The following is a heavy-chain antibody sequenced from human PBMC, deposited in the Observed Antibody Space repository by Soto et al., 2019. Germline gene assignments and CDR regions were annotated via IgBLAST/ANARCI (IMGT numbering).Heavy chain of an antibody. V-gene: IGHV4-39*01. CDR1: GDSITSSGKY. D-gene: IGHD3-22*01. Sequence: QLHLQESGPGLVKPSETLSLTCTVSGDSITSSGKYWGWARQPPGKGLEWIGSMYYRGRAYYSPSLESRVTISMATSKTQGSPKLSPGTVPDTAVCYCASRSYDNIAYYYVNYWGQGTRVTVSS. CDR2: MYYRGRA. J-gene: IGHJ4*02. CDR3: ASRSYDNIAYYYVNY.